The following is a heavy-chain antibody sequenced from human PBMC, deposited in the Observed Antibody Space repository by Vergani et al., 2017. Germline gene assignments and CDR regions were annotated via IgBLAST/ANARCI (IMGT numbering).Heavy chain of an antibody. CDR1: GFTFSSYA. D-gene: IGHD2/OR15-2a*01. Sequence: EVQLVESGGGLVQPGRSLRLSCAASGFTFSSYAMHWVRQAPGKGLEYVSAISSNGGSTYYANSVKGRFTISRDNSKNTVNLQMNSLRTEDTAVYFCANSVIAGNVGVAYFGMDVWGRGTTVTVSS. CDR3: ANSVIAGNVGVAYFGMDV. V-gene: IGHV3-64*01. J-gene: IGHJ6*02. CDR2: ISSNGGST.